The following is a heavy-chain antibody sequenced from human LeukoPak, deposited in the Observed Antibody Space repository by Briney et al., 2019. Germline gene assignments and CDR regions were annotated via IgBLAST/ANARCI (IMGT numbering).Heavy chain of an antibody. J-gene: IGHJ4*02. CDR2: IWYDGRNK. CDR1: GFTFSSYG. V-gene: IGHV3-33*01. Sequence: GGSLRLSCAASGFTFSSYGMHWVRQAPGKGLEWVAVIWYDGRNKFYVDSVKGRFTISRDNSKNTLYLQMNSLRAEDTAVYYCVTSVGDLYFFDYWGQGTLVTVSS. D-gene: IGHD3-16*01. CDR3: VTSVGDLYFFDY.